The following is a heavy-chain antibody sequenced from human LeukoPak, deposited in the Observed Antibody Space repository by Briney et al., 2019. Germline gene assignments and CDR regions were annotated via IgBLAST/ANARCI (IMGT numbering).Heavy chain of an antibody. CDR1: GYSISSGYY. Sequence: SETLSLTCTVSGYSISSGYYWGWIRQPPGKGLEGIGSIYHSGSTYYNPSRKSRVTISVDTFKNQFSLKLSSVTAADTAVYYCAREGYDFWSGYSPYYYYYMDVWGKGPTVTVSS. V-gene: IGHV4-38-2*02. CDR2: IYHSGST. D-gene: IGHD3-3*01. CDR3: AREGYDFWSGYSPYYYYYMDV. J-gene: IGHJ6*03.